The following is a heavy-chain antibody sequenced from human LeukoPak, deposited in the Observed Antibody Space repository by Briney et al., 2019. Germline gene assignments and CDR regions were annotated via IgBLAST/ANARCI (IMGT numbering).Heavy chain of an antibody. Sequence: SVKVSCKASGGTFSSYAISWVRQAPGQGLEWIGGIIPIFGTANYAQKFQGRVTITTDESTSTAYMELSSLRSEDTAVYYCARDLGSEAAADNVGVAFDIWGQGTMVTVSS. D-gene: IGHD6-13*01. CDR2: IIPIFGTA. J-gene: IGHJ3*02. CDR1: GGTFSSYA. CDR3: ARDLGSEAAADNVGVAFDI. V-gene: IGHV1-69*05.